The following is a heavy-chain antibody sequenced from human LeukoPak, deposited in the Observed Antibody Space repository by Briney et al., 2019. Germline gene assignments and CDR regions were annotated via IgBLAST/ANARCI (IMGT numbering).Heavy chain of an antibody. CDR2: ISSSGSTI. V-gene: IGHV3-48*03. CDR3: ARAPYCGGDCYWVFDY. Sequence: PGGSLRLSCAASGFTFSTYEMNWVRQAPGKGLEWVSYISSSGSTIYYADSVKGRFTISRDNAKNSLYLQMNSLRAEDTAVYYCARAPYCGGDCYWVFDYWGQGTLVTVSS. J-gene: IGHJ4*02. D-gene: IGHD2-21*02. CDR1: GFTFSTYE.